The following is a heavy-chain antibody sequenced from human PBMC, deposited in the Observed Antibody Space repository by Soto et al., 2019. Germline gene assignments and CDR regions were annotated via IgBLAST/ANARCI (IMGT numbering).Heavy chain of an antibody. CDR3: AKDAYYDFWSGYYTRREDYYYYGMDV. J-gene: IGHJ6*02. D-gene: IGHD3-3*01. Sequence: EVQLVESGGGLVQPGMSLRLSCAASGFTFDDYAMHWVRQAPGKGLEWVSGISWNSGSIGYADSVKGRFTISRDNAKNSLYLQMNSLRAEDTALYYCAKDAYYDFWSGYYTRREDYYYYGMDVWGQGTTVTVSS. CDR1: GFTFDDYA. CDR2: ISWNSGSI. V-gene: IGHV3-9*01.